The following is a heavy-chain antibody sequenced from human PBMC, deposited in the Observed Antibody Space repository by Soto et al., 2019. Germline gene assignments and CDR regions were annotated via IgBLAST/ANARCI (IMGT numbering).Heavy chain of an antibody. Sequence: SVKVSCKASGGTFSSYAISWVRQAPGQGLEWMGGIIPIFGTANYAQKFQGRVTITADESTSTAYMELSSLRSEDTAVYYCARGRAFWSGYYTDNYYYYYGMDVWGQGTTVTVSS. CDR2: IIPIFGTA. V-gene: IGHV1-69*13. CDR3: ARGRAFWSGYYTDNYYYYYGMDV. J-gene: IGHJ6*02. D-gene: IGHD3-3*01. CDR1: GGTFSSYA.